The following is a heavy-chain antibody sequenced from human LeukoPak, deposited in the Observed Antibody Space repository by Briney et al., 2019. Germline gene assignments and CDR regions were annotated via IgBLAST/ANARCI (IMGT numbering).Heavy chain of an antibody. CDR3: ARVGYYESSGYEY. CDR2: INPNSGGT. Sequence: ASAKVSCKASGYTLTDYYMHWVRQAPGQGLEWMGRINPNSGGTNYAQKFQGRVTMTRDTSISTVYMELSRLRSDDTAVYYCARVGYYESSGYEYWGQGTLVTVSS. V-gene: IGHV1-2*06. D-gene: IGHD3-22*01. J-gene: IGHJ4*02. CDR1: GYTLTDYY.